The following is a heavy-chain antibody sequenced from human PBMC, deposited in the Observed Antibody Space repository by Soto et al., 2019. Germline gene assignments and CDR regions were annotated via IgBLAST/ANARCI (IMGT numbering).Heavy chain of an antibody. CDR2: SSAYNDDT. V-gene: IGHV1-18*01. D-gene: IGHD1-1*01. CDR3: ARERRDAYNLFYGMDV. Sequence: QVQLVQSGTEVKKPGASVKVSCKASGYTFSSYGISWVRQAPGQGLEWMGWSSAYNDDTNYAQILQGRVTLTTDTSTSTAYMELRSLRSDDTAVYYCARERRDAYNLFYGMDVWGQGTTVTVSS. CDR1: GYTFSSYG. J-gene: IGHJ6*02.